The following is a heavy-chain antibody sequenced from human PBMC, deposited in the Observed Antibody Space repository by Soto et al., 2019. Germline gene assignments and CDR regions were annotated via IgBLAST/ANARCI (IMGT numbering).Heavy chain of an antibody. J-gene: IGHJ4*02. V-gene: IGHV3-33*08. Sequence: GGSLRLSCAASGFTFSSYGMYWVHQAPGKGLEWVAVIWYDGSNKYYADSVKGRFTISRDNSKNTLYLQMNSLRAEDTAVYYCATTDCSSTSCYSEYYFDYWGQGTLVTVSS. CDR3: ATTDCSSTSCYSEYYFDY. D-gene: IGHD2-2*01. CDR2: IWYDGSNK. CDR1: GFTFSSYG.